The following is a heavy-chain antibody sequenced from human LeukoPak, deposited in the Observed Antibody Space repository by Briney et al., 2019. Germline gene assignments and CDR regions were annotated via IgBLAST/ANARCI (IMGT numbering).Heavy chain of an antibody. J-gene: IGHJ4*02. D-gene: IGHD6-6*01. CDR2: INPTGGST. Sequence: ASVKVSCKESGYTCPSYFMHWVRQAPGQGLEWMGIINPTGGSTTYARKFQGRVTMTRDTSTSTVYMELSSLRSDDTAVYYCARTAARRFDYWGQGTLVTVSS. CDR1: GYTCPSYF. CDR3: ARTAARRFDY. V-gene: IGHV1-46*01.